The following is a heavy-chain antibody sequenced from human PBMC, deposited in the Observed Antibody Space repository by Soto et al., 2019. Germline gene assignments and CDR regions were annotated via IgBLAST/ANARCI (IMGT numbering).Heavy chain of an antibody. CDR2: ISTYNGDT. CDR1: GYTFSTSG. D-gene: IGHD2-15*01. CDR3: ARAGAAPYYYSGMDV. V-gene: IGHV1-18*01. J-gene: IGHJ6*02. Sequence: QVQLVQSGVEVRKPGASVKVSCKASGYTFSTSGMSWLRQAPGQGLEWMGWISTYNGDTNDAPKFQDRVTMTSDTSTSTVYMELRSLRSDDTAVYYCARAGAAPYYYSGMDVWGQGTRVTVSS.